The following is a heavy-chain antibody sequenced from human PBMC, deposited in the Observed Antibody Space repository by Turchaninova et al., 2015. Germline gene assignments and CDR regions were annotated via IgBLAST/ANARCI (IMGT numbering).Heavy chain of an antibody. CDR3: ARVAYDYGDY. CDR2: ISYDGSNK. D-gene: IGHD2-2*01. J-gene: IGHJ4*02. CDR1: GFTFSSYA. Sequence: QVQLVGSGGGVVQPGLSPGLLCAASGFTFSSYAMHWVRQAPGKGLEWVAVISYDGSNKYYADSVKGRFTISRDNSKNTLYLQMNSLRAEDTAVYYCARVAYDYGDYWGQGTLVTVSS. V-gene: IGHV3-30-3*01.